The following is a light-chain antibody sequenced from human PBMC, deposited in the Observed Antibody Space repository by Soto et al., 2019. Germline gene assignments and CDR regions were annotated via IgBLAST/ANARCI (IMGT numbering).Light chain of an antibody. J-gene: IGLJ2*01. CDR2: FNSDGSH. CDR3: QTWDTGIVI. CDR1: SGHSANA. Sequence: QSVLTQSPSASASLGASVKLTCTLSSGHSANAIAWHQQQPEKGPRYLMKFNSDGSHSKGDGIPDRFSGSSSGAERHLTIASLQSEDDADYYCQTWDTGIVIFGGGTKLTVL. V-gene: IGLV4-69*02.